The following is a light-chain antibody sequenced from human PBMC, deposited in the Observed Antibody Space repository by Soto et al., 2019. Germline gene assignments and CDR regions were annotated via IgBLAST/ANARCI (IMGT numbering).Light chain of an antibody. CDR3: QQSYSTPRLT. J-gene: IGKJ1*01. V-gene: IGKV1-39*01. Sequence: DIQMTQSPSSLSASVGDRVTITCRASQSISSYLNWYQQKPGKAPKLLIYAASSLQSGVPSRFSGSGSGTDFTLTISSLQPEAFATYYCQQSYSTPRLTFGQGTKVEIK. CDR2: AAS. CDR1: QSISSY.